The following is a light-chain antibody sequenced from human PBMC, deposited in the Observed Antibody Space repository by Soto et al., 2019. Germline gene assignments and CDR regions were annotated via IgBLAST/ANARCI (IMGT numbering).Light chain of an antibody. CDR2: EVS. Sequence: SVGTQPPTECGSPGQSVTISCTGTSSDVGGYNYVSWYQQHPGKAPKLMIYEVSKRPSGVPDRFSGSKSGNTASLTVSGLQAEDEADYYCSSYAGSNNFPYVFGTVTKGTVL. CDR3: SSYAGSNNFPYV. J-gene: IGLJ1*01. V-gene: IGLV2-8*01. CDR1: SSDVGGYNY.